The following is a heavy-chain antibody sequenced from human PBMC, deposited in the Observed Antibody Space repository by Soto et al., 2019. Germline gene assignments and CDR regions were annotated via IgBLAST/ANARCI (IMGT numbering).Heavy chain of an antibody. V-gene: IGHV6-1*01. CDR1: GDSVASNSAA. J-gene: IGHJ5*02. Sequence: SQTLSLTCAISGDSVASNSAAWNWIRQSPSRGLEWLGRTYYRSKWHNDYALSVKSRININPDTSKNQFSLHLKSATPEDTAIYYCARIVGGAPDHWGLGTLVTVSS. CDR2: TYYRSKWHN. CDR3: ARIVGGAPDH. D-gene: IGHD3-16*01.